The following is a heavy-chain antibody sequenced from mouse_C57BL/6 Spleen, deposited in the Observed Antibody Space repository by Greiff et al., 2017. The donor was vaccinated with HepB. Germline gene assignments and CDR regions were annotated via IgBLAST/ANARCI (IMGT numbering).Heavy chain of an antibody. V-gene: IGHV1-22*01. Sequence: DVKLVESGPELVKPGASVKMSCKASGYTFTDYNMHWVKQSHGKSLEWIGYINPNNGGTSYNQKFKGKATLTVNKSSSTAYMELRSLTSEDSAVYYCARSIIHYGSSFDYWGQGTTLTVSS. CDR3: ARSIIHYGSSFDY. D-gene: IGHD1-1*01. J-gene: IGHJ2*01. CDR1: GYTFTDYN. CDR2: INPNNGGT.